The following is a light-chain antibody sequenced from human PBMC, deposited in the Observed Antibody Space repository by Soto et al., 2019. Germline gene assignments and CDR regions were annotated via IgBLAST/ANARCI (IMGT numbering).Light chain of an antibody. J-gene: IGKJ1*01. CDR2: VAS. V-gene: IGKV3-20*01. CDR3: QQYGSSSWT. CDR1: QSVSSSY. Sequence: EIVLTQSPGTLSLSPGERATLSCRASQSVSSSYLAWYQQKPGQAPRLLIYVASSRAPGIPDWFSGSGSGTDFTLTISRLEPEDFAVYYCQQYGSSSWTFCQGTKVEIK.